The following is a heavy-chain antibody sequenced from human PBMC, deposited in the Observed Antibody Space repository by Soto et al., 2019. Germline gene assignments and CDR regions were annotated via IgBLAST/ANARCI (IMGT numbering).Heavy chain of an antibody. D-gene: IGHD3-22*01. J-gene: IGHJ4*02. V-gene: IGHV4-34*01. CDR3: ARGRGRYDSSGYLDD. Sequence: SETLSLTCAVYGGSFSGYYWSWIRQPPGKGLEWIGEINHSGSTNYNPSLKSRVTISVDTSKNQFSLKLSSVTAADTAVYYCARGRGRYDSSGYLDDWGQGTLVTVSS. CDR2: INHSGST. CDR1: GGSFSGYY.